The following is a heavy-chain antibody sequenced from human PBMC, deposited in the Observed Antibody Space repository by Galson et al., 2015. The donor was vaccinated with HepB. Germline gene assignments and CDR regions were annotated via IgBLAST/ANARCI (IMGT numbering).Heavy chain of an antibody. CDR2: TYHTGTT. D-gene: IGHD3-16*01. J-gene: IGHJ4*02. CDR3: ARDLEDYVWGPY. Sequence: TLSLTCAVSGGSISSLNWWTWVRQPPGKGLEWIGETYHTGTTHYNPSLKSRVTISVDKSKNQFSLNLNSVTAADTAVYYCARDLEDYVWGPYWGQGILVIVSS. V-gene: IGHV4-4*02. CDR1: GGSISSLNW.